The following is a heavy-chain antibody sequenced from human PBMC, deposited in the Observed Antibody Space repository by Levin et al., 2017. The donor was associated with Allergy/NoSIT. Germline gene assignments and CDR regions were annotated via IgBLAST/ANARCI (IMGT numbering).Heavy chain of an antibody. V-gene: IGHV4-34*01. Sequence: SQTLSLTCAVYGGSFSGYYWSWIRQPPGKGLEWIGEINHSGSTNYNPSLKSRVTISVDTSKNQFSLKLSSVTAADTAVYYCARGGMVLNDWGQGTLVTVSS. CDR2: INHSGST. CDR3: ARGGMVLND. CDR1: GGSFSGYY. J-gene: IGHJ4*02. D-gene: IGHD3-10*01.